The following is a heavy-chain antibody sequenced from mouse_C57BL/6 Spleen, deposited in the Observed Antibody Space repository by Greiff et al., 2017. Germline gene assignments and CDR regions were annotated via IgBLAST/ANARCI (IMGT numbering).Heavy chain of an antibody. CDR3: ARQGGYGYEDYFDY. V-gene: IGHV5-9*01. Sequence: EVKVEESGGGLVKPGGSLKLSCAASGFTFSSYTMSWVRQTPEKRLEWVATISGGGGNTYYPDSVKGRFTISRDNAKNTLYLQMSSLRSEDTALYYCARQGGYGYEDYFDYWGQGTTLTVSS. CDR2: ISGGGGNT. J-gene: IGHJ2*01. D-gene: IGHD2-2*01. CDR1: GFTFSSYT.